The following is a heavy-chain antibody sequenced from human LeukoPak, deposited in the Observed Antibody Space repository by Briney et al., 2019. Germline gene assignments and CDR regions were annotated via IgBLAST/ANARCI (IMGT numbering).Heavy chain of an antibody. Sequence: GGSLRLSCTASGFSLSDYEINWVRQAPGKGLEWVSYINTCSSSLYYADSLKGRFTISRDDAKNSVYLQLNSLRAEDTTLYYCARETSHCGGDCYDYWGQGTLVTVSS. CDR2: INTCSSSL. J-gene: IGHJ4*02. CDR3: ARETSHCGGDCYDY. V-gene: IGHV3-48*03. CDR1: GFSLSDYE. D-gene: IGHD2-21*01.